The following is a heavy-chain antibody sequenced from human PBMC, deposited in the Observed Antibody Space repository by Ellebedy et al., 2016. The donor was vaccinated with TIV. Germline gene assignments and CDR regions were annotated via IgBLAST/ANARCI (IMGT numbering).Heavy chain of an antibody. CDR3: ARDRITGVGMWYFDL. J-gene: IGHJ2*01. D-gene: IGHD1-14*01. CDR2: IYAGGST. CDR1: GFTFSSYW. V-gene: IGHV3-53*01. Sequence: GGSLRLSCAASGFTFSSYWMSWVRQAPGKGLEWVSVIYAGGSTYYADSVKGRFTISRDNSKNTLYLQMNSLRVEDTAIYYCARDRITGVGMWYFDLWGRGTLVTVSS.